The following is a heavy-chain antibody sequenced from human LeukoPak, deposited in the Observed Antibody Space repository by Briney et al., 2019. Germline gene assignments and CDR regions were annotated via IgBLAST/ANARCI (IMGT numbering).Heavy chain of an antibody. CDR2: IIPIFGTE. J-gene: IGHJ4*02. CDR1: GGTFSSYA. V-gene: IGHV1-69*13. D-gene: IGHD3-9*01. Sequence: ASVKVSCKASGGTFSSYAISWVRQAPGQGLEWMGGIIPIFGTENYAQKFQGRVTITADESTRTAYMDLRTESSEDTAVLYCTRDQDYDILSCYYYFDFWGQGTLVTVSS. CDR3: TRDQDYDILSCYYYFDF.